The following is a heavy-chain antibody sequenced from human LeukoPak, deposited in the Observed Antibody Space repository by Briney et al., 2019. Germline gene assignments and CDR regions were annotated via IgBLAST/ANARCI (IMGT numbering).Heavy chain of an antibody. CDR2: MNPNSGNT. D-gene: IGHD3-10*01. J-gene: IGHJ5*02. CDR3: ARRRITMVRGVIGHYNWFDP. CDR1: RYTFTSYD. Sequence: ASVKVSCKASRYTFTSYDINWVRQATGQGLEWMGWMNPNSGNTGYAQKFQGRVTMTRNTSISTAYMELSSLRSEDTAVYYCARRRITMVRGVIGHYNWFDPWGQGTLVTVSS. V-gene: IGHV1-8*01.